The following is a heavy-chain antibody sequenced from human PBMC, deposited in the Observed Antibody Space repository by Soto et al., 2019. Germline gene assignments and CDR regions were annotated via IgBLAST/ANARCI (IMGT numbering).Heavy chain of an antibody. CDR1: GYTFTGHY. V-gene: IGHV1-2*02. D-gene: IGHD1-26*01. CDR2: IGPESGAT. J-gene: IGHJ4*02. Sequence: VASVKVSCKASGYTFTGHYIHWVRQAPEQGPEWMGEIGPESGATRYAQKFQGRVTMTREMSITTVYMELNNLSPDDTAVYYCGRGRSAPIVVFYWGQGTPVTVYS. CDR3: GRGRSAPIVVFY.